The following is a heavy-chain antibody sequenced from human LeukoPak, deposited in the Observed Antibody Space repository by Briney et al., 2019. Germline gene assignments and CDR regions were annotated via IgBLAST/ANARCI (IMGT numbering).Heavy chain of an antibody. CDR2: TRSKIYGGAP. J-gene: IGHJ4*02. V-gene: IGHV3-49*04. Sequence: GGSLRLSCLTSGFTFRDYGLGWVRQAPGMGLEWVSFTRSKIYGGAPEYAASVRGRFSVSRDDSESIAYLQMNNLESEDTAVYYCARGQTVSGAKYYFDFWSPGTLLAVSS. CDR3: ARGQTVSGAKYYFDF. CDR1: GFTFRDYG. D-gene: IGHD2/OR15-2a*01.